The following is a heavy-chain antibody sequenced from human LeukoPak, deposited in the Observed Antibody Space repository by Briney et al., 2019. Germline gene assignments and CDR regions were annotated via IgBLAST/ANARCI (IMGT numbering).Heavy chain of an antibody. CDR3: ARDGDTDAPLGY. V-gene: IGHV4-30-2*01. J-gene: IGHJ4*02. CDR1: GGSISSGGYY. Sequence: SETLSLTCTVSGGSISSGGYYWSWIRQPPGKGLEWIGYIYHSGSTYYNPSLKSRVTISVDTSKNQFSLKLSSVTAADTAVYYCARDGDTDAPLGYWGQGTLVTVSS. CDR2: IYHSGST. D-gene: IGHD5-18*01.